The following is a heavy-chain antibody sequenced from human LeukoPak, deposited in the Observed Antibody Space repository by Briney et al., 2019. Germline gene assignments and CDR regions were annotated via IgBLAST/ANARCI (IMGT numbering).Heavy chain of an antibody. V-gene: IGHV4-34*01. CDR1: GGSFSGYY. Sequence: PSETLSLTCAVYGGSFSGYYWSWIRQPPGKGLEWIGEINHSGSTNYNPSLKSRVTISVDTSKNQFSLKLSSVTAADTAVYYCARARRYYDSSGYYSHYFDYWGQGTLVTVSS. CDR3: ARARRYYDSSGYYSHYFDY. D-gene: IGHD3-22*01. J-gene: IGHJ4*02. CDR2: INHSGST.